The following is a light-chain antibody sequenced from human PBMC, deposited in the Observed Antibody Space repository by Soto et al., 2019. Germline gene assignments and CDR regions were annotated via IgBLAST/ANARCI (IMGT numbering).Light chain of an antibody. V-gene: IGKV3-15*01. CDR3: QQYVNWPPT. CDR2: GAS. Sequence: EIVMTHYHATLSVSPGERATLSCRASQSLRRDLAWYQQKPGQAPRLLIYGASTRATDIPARFSGSGSGTEFTITISSLKSEDFAVYDCQQYVNWPPTFGQGTRLEIK. J-gene: IGKJ5*01. CDR1: QSLRRD.